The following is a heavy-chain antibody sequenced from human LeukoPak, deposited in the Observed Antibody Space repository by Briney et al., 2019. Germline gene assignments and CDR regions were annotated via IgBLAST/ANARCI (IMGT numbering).Heavy chain of an antibody. V-gene: IGHV4-34*01. CDR2: INHSGST. CDR1: GGSISSGGYS. J-gene: IGHJ5*02. D-gene: IGHD6-19*01. CDR3: ARGGSGKIAVAGSSGGWFDP. Sequence: SETLSLTCAVSGGSISSGGYSWSWIRQPPGKGLEWIGEINHSGSTNYNPSLKSRVTISVDTSKNQFSLKLSSVTAADTVVYYCARGGSGKIAVAGSSGGWFDPWGQGTLVTVSS.